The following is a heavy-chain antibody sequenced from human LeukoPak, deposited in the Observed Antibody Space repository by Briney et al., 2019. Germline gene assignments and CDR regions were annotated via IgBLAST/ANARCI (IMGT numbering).Heavy chain of an antibody. Sequence: PSETLSLTCTVSGGSISSYYWSWIRQPPGKGLEWIGYIYYSGSTYYNPSLKSRVTISVDTSKNQFSLKLSSVTAADTAVYYCARNYYDSSGYHPFDYWGQGTLVTVSS. V-gene: IGHV4-59*08. CDR2: IYYSGST. CDR3: ARNYYDSSGYHPFDY. J-gene: IGHJ4*02. D-gene: IGHD3-22*01. CDR1: GGSISSYY.